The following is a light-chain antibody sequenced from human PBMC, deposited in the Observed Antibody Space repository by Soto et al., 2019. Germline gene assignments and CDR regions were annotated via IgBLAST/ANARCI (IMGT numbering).Light chain of an antibody. CDR2: GAS. CDR1: QSVSSSY. CDR3: QQYGSSPPIT. J-gene: IGKJ5*01. V-gene: IGKV3-20*01. Sequence: EIVLTQSPGTLSLSLGERATLSCRASQSVSSSYLAWYQQKPGQAPRLLIYGASSRATGIPDRFSGGGSGTDFTLTISRLEPEDFAVYYCQQYGSSPPITFGQGTRLEIK.